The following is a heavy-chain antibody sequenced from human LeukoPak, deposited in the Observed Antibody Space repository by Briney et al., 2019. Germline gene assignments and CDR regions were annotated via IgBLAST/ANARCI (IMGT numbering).Heavy chain of an antibody. Sequence: SETLSLICAVSGYSISSGYYWGWIRQPPGKGLEWIGSIYHSGSTYYNPSLKSRVTISVDTSKNQFSLKLSSVTAADTAVYYCARVRRSSGWYNWFDPWGQGTLVTVSS. CDR3: ARVRRSSGWYNWFDP. D-gene: IGHD6-19*01. V-gene: IGHV4-38-2*01. J-gene: IGHJ5*02. CDR2: IYHSGST. CDR1: GYSISSGYY.